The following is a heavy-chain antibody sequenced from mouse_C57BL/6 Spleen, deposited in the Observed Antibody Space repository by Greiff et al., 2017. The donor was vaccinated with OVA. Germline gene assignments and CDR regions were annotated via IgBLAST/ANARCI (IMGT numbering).Heavy chain of an antibody. Sequence: VQLMESGPELVKPGASVKISCKASGYAFSSSWMNWVKQRPGKGLEWIGRIYPGDGDTNYNGKFKGKATLTADKSSSTAYMQLSSLTSEDSAVYFCARKNWLDYWGQGTTLTVSS. D-gene: IGHD4-1*01. CDR1: GYAFSSSW. CDR3: ARKNWLDY. CDR2: IYPGDGDT. V-gene: IGHV1-82*01. J-gene: IGHJ2*01.